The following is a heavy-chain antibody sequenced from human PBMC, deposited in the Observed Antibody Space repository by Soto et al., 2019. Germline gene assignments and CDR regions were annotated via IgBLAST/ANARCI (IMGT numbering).Heavy chain of an antibody. CDR2: IYYSGST. J-gene: IGHJ6*03. CDR3: ARGRSCSGGSCYQDYYYYYMDV. Sequence: TLSLTCTVSGGSISSGGYYWSWIRQHPGKGLEWIGYIYYSGSTYYNPSLKSRVTISVDTSKNQFSLKLSSVTAADTAVYYCARGRSCSGGSCYQDYYYYYMDVWGKGTTVTVSS. V-gene: IGHV4-31*02. CDR1: GGSISSGGYY. D-gene: IGHD2-15*01.